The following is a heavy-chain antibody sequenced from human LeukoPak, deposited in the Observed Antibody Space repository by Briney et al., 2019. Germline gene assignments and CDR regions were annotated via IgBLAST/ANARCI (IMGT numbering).Heavy chain of an antibody. CDR1: GFTFTSSA. J-gene: IGHJ5*02. CDR3: AAYGVVAHHNWFDP. CDR2: IVVGSGNT. D-gene: IGHD3-3*01. Sequence: ASVKVSCKASGFTFTSSAMQGVRQARGQRLEWIGWIVVGSGNTNYAQKFQERVTITRDMSTSTAYMELSSLRSEDTAVYYCAAYGVVAHHNWFDPWGQGTLVTVSS. V-gene: IGHV1-58*02.